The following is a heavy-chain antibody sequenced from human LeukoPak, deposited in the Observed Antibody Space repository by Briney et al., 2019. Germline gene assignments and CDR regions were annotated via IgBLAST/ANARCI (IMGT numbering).Heavy chain of an antibody. CDR3: AQLESGSFPGAFDI. V-gene: IGHV3-66*01. Sequence: PGGSLRLSCATSGFTVSSNYMSWVRQAPGKGLEWVSVIYSGGSTYYADSVKGRFTISRDNSKNTLYLQMNSLRAEDTAVYYCAQLESGSFPGAFDIWGQGTMVTVSS. CDR2: IYSGGST. CDR1: GFTVSSNY. J-gene: IGHJ3*02. D-gene: IGHD1-26*01.